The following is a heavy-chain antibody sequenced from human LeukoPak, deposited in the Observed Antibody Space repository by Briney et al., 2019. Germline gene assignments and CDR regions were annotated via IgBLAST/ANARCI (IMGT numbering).Heavy chain of an antibody. D-gene: IGHD3-10*02. CDR1: GGTFNSYA. CDR3: ARARFVRGIMNYFDY. CDR2: LIPIFGTA. J-gene: IGHJ4*02. V-gene: IGHV1-69*01. Sequence: GSSVKVSCKASGGTFNSYAISWVRQAPGQGLEWMGGLIPIFGTANYAQKFQGRVTITADESTSTAYMELSSLRSEDTAVYYCARARFVRGIMNYFDYWGQGTLVTVSS.